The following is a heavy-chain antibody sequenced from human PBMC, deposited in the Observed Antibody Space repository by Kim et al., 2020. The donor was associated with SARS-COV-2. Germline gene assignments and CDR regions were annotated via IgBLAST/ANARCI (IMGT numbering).Heavy chain of an antibody. Sequence: SETLSLNCTVSGGSISSYYWSWIRQPPGKGLEWIGYIYYSGSTNYNPSLKSRVTISVDTSKNQFSLKLSSVTAADTAVYYCARIALRGSLQDYYYYYGMDVWGQGTTVTVSS. CDR3: ARIALRGSLQDYYYYYGMDV. CDR2: IYYSGST. J-gene: IGHJ6*02. D-gene: IGHD1-26*01. V-gene: IGHV4-59*13. CDR1: GGSISSYY.